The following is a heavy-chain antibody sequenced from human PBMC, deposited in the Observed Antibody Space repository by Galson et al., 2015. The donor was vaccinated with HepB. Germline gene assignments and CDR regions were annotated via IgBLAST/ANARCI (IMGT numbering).Heavy chain of an antibody. CDR2: IAPTDSYT. J-gene: IGHJ2*01. V-gene: IGHV5-10-1*01. CDR1: GYSFTSYW. D-gene: IGHD6-19*01. Sequence: QSGAEVKKPGESLRISCKGSGYSFTSYWINWVRQMPRKGLEWMGTIAPTDSYTKYSPSFQGHVTISVDKSISTAYLQWSSLKASDTAMYYCARHREQWLIQDWYFELGGRGTQVTVSS. CDR3: ARHREQWLIQDWYFEL.